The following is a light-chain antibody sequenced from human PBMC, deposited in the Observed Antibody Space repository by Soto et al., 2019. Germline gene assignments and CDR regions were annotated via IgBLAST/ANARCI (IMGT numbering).Light chain of an antibody. V-gene: IGKV1-9*01. Sequence: DIQLTQSPSFLSASVGDRVTITCRASQGISSYLAWYQHKPGKAPRLLIYAASTLQSGVPSRFSGSGSGTEFTLTISSLQPEDFATYYCQQLNSYPLTFGGGTKVEIK. CDR2: AAS. CDR1: QGISSY. J-gene: IGKJ4*01. CDR3: QQLNSYPLT.